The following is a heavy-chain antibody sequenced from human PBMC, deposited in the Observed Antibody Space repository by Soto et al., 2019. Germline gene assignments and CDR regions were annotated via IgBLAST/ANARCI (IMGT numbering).Heavy chain of an antibody. V-gene: IGHV3-23*01. CDR2: ISGSGGST. CDR1: GFTFSSYA. CDR3: ARDQHYSGYGTGYFDY. J-gene: IGHJ4*02. D-gene: IGHD5-12*01. Sequence: EVQLLESGGGLVQPGGSLRLSCAASGFTFSSYAMSWVRQAPGKGLEWVSAISGSGGSTYYADSVKGRFTISRDNSKNTLYLQMNSLRAEDTAVYYCARDQHYSGYGTGYFDYWGQGTLVTVSS.